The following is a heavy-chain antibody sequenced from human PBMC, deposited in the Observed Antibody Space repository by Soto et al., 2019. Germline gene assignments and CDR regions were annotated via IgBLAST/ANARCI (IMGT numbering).Heavy chain of an antibody. CDR3: ARVHQVIKYQLLSLNWFDP. CDR1: GYTFTSYG. J-gene: IGHJ5*02. Sequence: QVQLVQSGAEVKKPGASVKVSCKASGYTFTSYGISWVRQAPGQGLEWMGWISAYNGNTNYAQKLQGRVTMTTDTSTSTAYMELRSLRSDDTAVYYCARVHQVIKYQLLSLNWFDPWGQGTLVTVSS. CDR2: ISAYNGNT. D-gene: IGHD2-2*01. V-gene: IGHV1-18*01.